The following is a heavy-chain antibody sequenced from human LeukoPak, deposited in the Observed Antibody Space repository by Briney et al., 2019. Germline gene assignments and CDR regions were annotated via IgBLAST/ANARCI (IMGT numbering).Heavy chain of an antibody. CDR1: GGSISSSSYY. D-gene: IGHD3-22*01. CDR2: IYYSGST. Sequence: STETLSLTCTVSGGSISSSSYYWGWIRQPPGKGLEWFGSIYYSGSTYYNPSTKSRVTISVDTSKNQFSLKLSSVTAADTAVYYCARDSRYSDNSGYYYSHYYMDVWGKGTTVTVSS. CDR3: ARDSRYSDNSGYYYSHYYMDV. V-gene: IGHV4-39*02. J-gene: IGHJ6*03.